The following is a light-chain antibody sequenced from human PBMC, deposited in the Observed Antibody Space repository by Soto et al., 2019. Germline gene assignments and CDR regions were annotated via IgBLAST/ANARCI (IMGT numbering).Light chain of an antibody. CDR2: GVS. Sequence: QSALTQPASVSGSPGQSITISCTGTSSDVGAYTYVSWYQQHPGKAPKLIIYGVSYRPSGVSNRFSGSKSGNTASLTISGLQAEDEADYYCSSYTSSSTVVFGGGTKLTVL. CDR1: SSDVGAYTY. CDR3: SSYTSSSTVV. J-gene: IGLJ2*01. V-gene: IGLV2-14*01.